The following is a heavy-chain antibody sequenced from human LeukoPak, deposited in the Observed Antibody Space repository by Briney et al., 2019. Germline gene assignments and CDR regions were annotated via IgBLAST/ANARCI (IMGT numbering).Heavy chain of an antibody. D-gene: IGHD6-13*01. V-gene: IGHV3-23*01. CDR2: ISGSGGST. Sequence: GGSLRLSCAASGFTFSSYAMSWVRQAPGKGLEWVSAISGSGGSTYYADSVKGRFTISRDNSKNTLYLQMNSLRAEDTAVYYCAKSGSSWVTGPLDYWGQGTLVTVSS. CDR1: GFTFSSYA. CDR3: AKSGSSWVTGPLDY. J-gene: IGHJ4*02.